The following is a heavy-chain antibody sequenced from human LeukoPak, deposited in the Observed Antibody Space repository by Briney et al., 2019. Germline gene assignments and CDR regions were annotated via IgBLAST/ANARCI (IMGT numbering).Heavy chain of an antibody. CDR3: VRFSYDSSGHNWYFDL. D-gene: IGHD3-22*01. CDR1: GGSINSYY. Sequence: SETLSLTCTVSGGSINSYYWSWIRQPPGKGLEYVGYIYYSGSTNYNPSLKSRVTMSVDASTIQFALTLSSATAEDTGVYYCVRFSYDSSGHNWYFDLWGRGTVVTVSS. J-gene: IGHJ2*01. CDR2: IYYSGST. V-gene: IGHV4-59*01.